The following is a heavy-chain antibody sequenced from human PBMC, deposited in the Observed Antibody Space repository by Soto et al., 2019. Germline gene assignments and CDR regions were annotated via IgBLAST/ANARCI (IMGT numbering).Heavy chain of an antibody. D-gene: IGHD2-2*01. V-gene: IGHV3-30-3*01. CDR3: ARPAATVIYYSGMDV. Sequence: SLRLSCAASGFTFSNYAMHWVRQAPGKGLEWVAIISFDGSNEHYADSVQGRFTISRDNSENTLYLQMNSLRTDDTAVYYCARPAATVIYYSGMDVWGQGTTVTVSS. CDR2: ISFDGSNE. CDR1: GFTFSNYA. J-gene: IGHJ6*02.